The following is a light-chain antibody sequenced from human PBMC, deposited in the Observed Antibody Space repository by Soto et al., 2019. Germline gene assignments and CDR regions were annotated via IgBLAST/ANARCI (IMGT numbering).Light chain of an antibody. CDR3: RLYTSENTYV. J-gene: IGLJ1*01. Sequence: QSVLTQPPSVSGSPGQSVTISCTGTSTDFVSYNRVSWYQQPPGTAPKLIIYEASNRPSGVPDRFSGSRSGNTASLTISGLQAADEADYYCRLYTSENTYVFGTGTKVTVL. CDR1: STDFVSYNR. V-gene: IGLV2-18*01. CDR2: EAS.